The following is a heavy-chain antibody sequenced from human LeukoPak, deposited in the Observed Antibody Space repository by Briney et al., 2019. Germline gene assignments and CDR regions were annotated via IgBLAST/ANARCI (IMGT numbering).Heavy chain of an antibody. J-gene: IGHJ4*02. CDR2: IYYSGST. CDR3: ARDSYDILTGPHYFDY. V-gene: IGHV4-59*12. CDR1: GGSISSYY. Sequence: SETLSLTCTVSGGSISSYYWSWIRQPPGKGLEWIGYIYYSGSTSYNPSLKSRVTMSVDTSKKQISLKVRSVTAADAAVYYCARDSYDILTGPHYFDYWGQGTLVTVSS. D-gene: IGHD3-9*01.